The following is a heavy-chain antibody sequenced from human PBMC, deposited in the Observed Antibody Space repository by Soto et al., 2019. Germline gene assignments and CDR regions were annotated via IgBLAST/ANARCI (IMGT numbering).Heavy chain of an antibody. V-gene: IGHV1-18*04. Sequence: ASVKVSFKASGYPFSSYGISWVRQAPGQGLEWMGWISAYNGNRKHAERFQGRVTMTTDTSASTAYMELRSLRSDDTAVYYCAREGLRLGEHDPLDIWGQGTMVTVSS. CDR2: ISAYNGNR. CDR3: AREGLRLGEHDPLDI. J-gene: IGHJ3*02. CDR1: GYPFSSYG. D-gene: IGHD3-16*01.